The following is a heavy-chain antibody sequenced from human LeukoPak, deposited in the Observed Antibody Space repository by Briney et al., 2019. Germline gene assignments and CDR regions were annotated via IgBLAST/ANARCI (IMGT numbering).Heavy chain of an antibody. CDR2: IYYSGST. D-gene: IGHD5-18*01. V-gene: IGHV4-59*01. CDR1: GGSISSYY. J-gene: IGHJ5*02. Sequence: SETLSLTCTVSGGSISSYYWSWIRQPPGKGLEWIGYIYYSGSTNYNPSLKSRVTISVDTSKNQFSLKLSSVTAADTAVYYCARVPYSNWFDPWGQGTLVTVSS. CDR3: ARVPYSNWFDP.